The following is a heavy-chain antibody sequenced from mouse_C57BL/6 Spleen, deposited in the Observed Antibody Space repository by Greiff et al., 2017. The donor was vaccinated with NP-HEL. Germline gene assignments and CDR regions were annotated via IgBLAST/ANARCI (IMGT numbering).Heavy chain of an antibody. CDR1: GYTFTDYN. CDR2: INPNNGGT. CDR3: ARGGPTGTWFAY. Sequence: EVQLQQSGPELVKPGASVKIPCKASGYTFTDYNMDWVKQSHGKSLEWIGDINPNNGGTIYNQKFKGKATLTVDKSSSTAYMELRSLTSEDTAVYYWARGGPTGTWFAYWGQGTLVTVSA. J-gene: IGHJ3*01. D-gene: IGHD4-1*02. V-gene: IGHV1-18*01.